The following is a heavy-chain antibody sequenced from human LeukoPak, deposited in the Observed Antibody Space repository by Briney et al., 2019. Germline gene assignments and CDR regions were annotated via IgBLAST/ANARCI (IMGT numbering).Heavy chain of an antibody. CDR1: GGPFGGFF. CDR3: ARGIFYGGRNQYIWFDL. J-gene: IGHJ5*02. Sequence: KTSKARSLACAVYGGPFGGFFWSWIRQAPGKGLDWIVEISHSGSSNYNPSLKSRITISVDTSKSQFSLRLTSVTAADTAVYYCARGIFYGGRNQYIWFDLWGQGTLVTVSS. D-gene: IGHD4-23*01. CDR2: ISHSGSS. V-gene: IGHV4-34*01.